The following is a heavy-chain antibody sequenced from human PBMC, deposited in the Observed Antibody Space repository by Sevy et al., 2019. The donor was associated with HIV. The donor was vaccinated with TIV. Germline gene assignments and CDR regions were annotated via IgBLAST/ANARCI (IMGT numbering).Heavy chain of an antibody. Sequence: SETLSLTCSVSGGTIVSSGHDWGWIRQTPGKGLEWIGSIYYNGHTYYNPSLNSRLTISIDTSKNQFSLNLSSVTAADTAIYFCASEAGGYDYDYGMDVWGQGTTVTVSS. CDR1: GGTIVSSGHD. D-gene: IGHD5-12*01. J-gene: IGHJ6*02. CDR3: ASEAGGYDYDYGMDV. V-gene: IGHV4-39*01. CDR2: IYYNGHT.